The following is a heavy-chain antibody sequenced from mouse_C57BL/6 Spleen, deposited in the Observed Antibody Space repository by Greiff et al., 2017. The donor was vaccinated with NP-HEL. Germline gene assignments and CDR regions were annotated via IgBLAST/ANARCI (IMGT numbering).Heavy chain of an antibody. Sequence: QVQLQQPGAELVRPGSSVKLSCKASGYTFTSYWMHWVKQRPIQGLEWIGNIDPSDSETHYNQKFKDKATLTVDKSSSTAYMQLSSLTSEDSAVYYCAREGAYYSNYGDYWGQGTTLTVSS. V-gene: IGHV1-52*01. CDR1: GYTFTSYW. D-gene: IGHD2-5*01. J-gene: IGHJ2*01. CDR3: AREGAYYSNYGDY. CDR2: IDPSDSET.